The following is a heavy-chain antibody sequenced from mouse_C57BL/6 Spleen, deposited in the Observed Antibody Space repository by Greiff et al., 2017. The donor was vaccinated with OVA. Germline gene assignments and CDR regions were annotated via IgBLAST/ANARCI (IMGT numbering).Heavy chain of an antibody. CDR2: ISRGGSYT. CDR1: GYTFSSYG. V-gene: IGHV5-6*02. CDR3: ARRGGEDY. Sequence: EVQLVQSGGDLVKPGGSLKLSCEASGYTFSSYGMSWVRQTPDKRLEWVVNISRGGSYTYYTDSMKGRFTISADNAKSTLYLQMSSLKSEDSAMYYCARRGGEDYWGQGTLVTVSA. J-gene: IGHJ3*01.